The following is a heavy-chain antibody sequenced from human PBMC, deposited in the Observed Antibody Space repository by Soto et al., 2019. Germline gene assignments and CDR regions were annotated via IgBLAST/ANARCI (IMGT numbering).Heavy chain of an antibody. CDR2: IYYSGST. D-gene: IGHD3-22*01. V-gene: IGHV4-30-4*01. CDR3: ARVPTYYYDSSGYSNGGLVDY. J-gene: IGHJ4*02. CDR1: GGSISSGDYY. Sequence: QVQLQESGPGLVKPSQTLSLTCTVSGGSISSGDYYWSWIRQPPGKGLEWIGYIYYSGSTYYNPSLKSRVTISVDTSKNQFSLKLSSVTAADTAVYYCARVPTYYYDSSGYSNGGLVDYWGQGTLVTVSS.